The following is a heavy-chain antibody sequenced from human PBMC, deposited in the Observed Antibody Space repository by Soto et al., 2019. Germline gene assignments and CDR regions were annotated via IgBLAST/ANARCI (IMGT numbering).Heavy chain of an antibody. CDR1: GFSFNTYD. D-gene: IGHD6-19*01. J-gene: IGHJ2*01. CDR3: ATPGVAGLYWYFEL. CDR2: ISYDGSNS. V-gene: IGHV3-30*03. Sequence: QVQLVESGGGVVQPGRSLRLSCAASGFSFNTYDIHWVRQAPGKGLEWVTGISYDGSNSYYADSVKGRFTISRDSSKNMLYLQMTSLRAEDTAVYYCATPGVAGLYWYFELWGPGTLVTVSS.